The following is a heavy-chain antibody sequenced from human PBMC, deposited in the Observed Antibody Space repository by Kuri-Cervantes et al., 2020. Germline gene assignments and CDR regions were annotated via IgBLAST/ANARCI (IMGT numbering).Heavy chain of an antibody. D-gene: IGHD2-2*01. CDR3: ARAITSFVVDPASMGVYYYYYMDV. V-gene: IGHV4-38-2*01. CDR2: IYTSGST. Sequence: SETLSLTCAVSGYSFTSGYYWGWIRQPPGKGLEWMWRIYTSGSTNYNPSLKSRVTIPVDTSKNQFSLKLSSVTAADTAVYYCARAITSFVVDPASMGVYYYYYMDVWGKGTTVTVSS. CDR1: GYSFTSGYY. J-gene: IGHJ6*03.